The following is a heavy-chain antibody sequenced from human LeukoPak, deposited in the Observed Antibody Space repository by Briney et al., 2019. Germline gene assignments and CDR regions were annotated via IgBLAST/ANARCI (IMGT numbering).Heavy chain of an antibody. CDR1: GYTFASYW. CDR3: ARGRIAARPFSAAYAFDI. CDR2: IHPGDSDT. D-gene: IGHD6-6*01. J-gene: IGHJ3*02. Sequence: GESLKISCKGSGYTFASYWIGWVRQMPGKGLEWMGIIHPGDSDTRYSPSFQGQVTISADKSISTAYLQWSSLKASDTAMYYCARGRIAARPFSAAYAFDIWGQGTMVTVSS. V-gene: IGHV5-51*01.